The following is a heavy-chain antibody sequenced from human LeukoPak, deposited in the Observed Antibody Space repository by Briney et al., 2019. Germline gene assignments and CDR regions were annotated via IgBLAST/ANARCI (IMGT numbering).Heavy chain of an antibody. V-gene: IGHV3-21*01. CDR2: IRFTGSYI. CDR3: TRAGPGRDGYNSDY. J-gene: IGHJ4*02. Sequence: TAGGPLRLSCAASGFTFSSYSMNWVRQAPGRGLEWVSSIRFTGSYIYYADSVKGRFTISRDDAKNLLSLQMISLRVEDTAVYYCTRAGPGRDGYNSDYWGQGTLVTVSS. D-gene: IGHD5-24*01. CDR1: GFTFSSYS.